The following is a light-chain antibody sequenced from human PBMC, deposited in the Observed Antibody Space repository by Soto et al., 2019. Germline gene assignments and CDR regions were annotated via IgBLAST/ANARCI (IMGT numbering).Light chain of an antibody. CDR2: DTS. V-gene: IGKV3-15*01. Sequence: EIVLTQSPGTLSFSPGERVTLSCRASQSVSSSLAWYQQRPGQAPRLLIYDTSTRAAGISARFSGSGSGTEFTLTISSLQSEDFAVYYCQQYIDWPPGTFGQGTKVDIK. J-gene: IGKJ1*01. CDR3: QQYIDWPPGT. CDR1: QSVSSS.